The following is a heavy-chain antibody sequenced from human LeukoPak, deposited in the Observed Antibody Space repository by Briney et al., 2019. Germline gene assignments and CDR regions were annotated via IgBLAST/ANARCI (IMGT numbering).Heavy chain of an antibody. Sequence: RTLTLSCATSGFTVTSYSMNWIRQAQWQALELVSSVSSSSSYIYYADSVKGRFTISRDNSKNTLYLQMNSLRAEDTAVYYCAKDSRYPGGYYYYMDVWGKGTTVTVSS. CDR1: GFTVTSYS. J-gene: IGHJ6*03. V-gene: IGHV3-21*04. CDR3: AKDSRYPGGYYYYMDV. D-gene: IGHD4-23*01. CDR2: VSSSSSYI.